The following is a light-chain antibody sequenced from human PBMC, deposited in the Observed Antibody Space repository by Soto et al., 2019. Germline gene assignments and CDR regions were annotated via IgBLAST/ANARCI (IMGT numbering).Light chain of an antibody. CDR1: QSISSY. CDR3: QQSYSTLWT. J-gene: IGKJ1*01. Sequence: DLQMTQSPSSLSASVGDRVTITCRASQSISSYLNWYQQKPGKAPKLLISAASSLQSGVPSRFSGSGSGTDFTLTISSLQPEDFATYYCQQSYSTLWTFGQGTKVEIK. V-gene: IGKV1-39*01. CDR2: AAS.